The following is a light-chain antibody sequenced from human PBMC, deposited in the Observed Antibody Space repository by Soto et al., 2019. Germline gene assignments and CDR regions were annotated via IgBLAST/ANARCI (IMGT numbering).Light chain of an antibody. CDR2: SNN. V-gene: IGLV1-44*01. CDR1: SSNIGSNT. Sequence: QSALTQPPSASGTPGQRVTISCSGSSSNIGSNTVNWYQQLPGTAPKLLINSNNQRPSGVPDRFSGSKSGTSASLAISGLQSEDEADYYCAAWDNSLNGHVVFGGGTKLTVL. J-gene: IGLJ2*01. CDR3: AAWDNSLNGHVV.